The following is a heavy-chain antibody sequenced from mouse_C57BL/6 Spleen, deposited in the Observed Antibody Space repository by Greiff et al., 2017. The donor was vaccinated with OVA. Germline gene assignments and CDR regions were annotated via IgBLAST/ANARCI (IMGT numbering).Heavy chain of an antibody. J-gene: IGHJ1*03. V-gene: IGHV5-9-1*02. CDR1: GFTFSSYA. CDR3: TRGAYYGSSPYWYFDV. Sequence: EVMLVESGEGLVKPGGSLQLSCAASGFTFSSYAMSWVRQTPEKRLEWVAYISSGGDYIYYADTVKGRFTISRDNARNTLYLQMSSLKSEDTAMYYCTRGAYYGSSPYWYFDVWGTGTTVTVSS. D-gene: IGHD1-1*01. CDR2: ISSGGDYI.